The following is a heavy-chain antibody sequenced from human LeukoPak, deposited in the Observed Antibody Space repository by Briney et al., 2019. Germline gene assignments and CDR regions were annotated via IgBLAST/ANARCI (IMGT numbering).Heavy chain of an antibody. Sequence: GGSLRLSCAGSGFTFNSYAMSWVRQAPGKGLEWVSGISENGVSTYYADSVKGRFTISRDNSKSMLDLQMNSLRAEDTAVYYCAKGRGYSNEGPGYWGQGTLVTVSS. V-gene: IGHV3-23*01. J-gene: IGHJ4*02. CDR3: AKGRGYSNEGPGY. CDR1: GFTFNSYA. CDR2: ISENGVST. D-gene: IGHD4-11*01.